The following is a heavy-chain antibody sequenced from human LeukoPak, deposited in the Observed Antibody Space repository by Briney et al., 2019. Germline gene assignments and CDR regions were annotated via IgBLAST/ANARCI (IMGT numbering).Heavy chain of an antibody. CDR1: GYTFTSYG. V-gene: IGHV1-18*01. CDR3: ARVRRWLQFEYFDY. J-gene: IGHJ4*02. D-gene: IGHD5-24*01. Sequence: GASVKVSCKASGYTFTSYGISWVRQAPGQGLEWMGWISAYNGNTNYAQKLQGRVTMTRDTSISTAYMELSRLRSDDTAVYYCARVRRWLQFEYFDYWGQGTLVTVSS. CDR2: ISAYNGNT.